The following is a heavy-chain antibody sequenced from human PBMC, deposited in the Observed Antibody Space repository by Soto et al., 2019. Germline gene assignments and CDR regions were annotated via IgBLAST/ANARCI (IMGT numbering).Heavy chain of an antibody. V-gene: IGHV4-59*01. CDR3: ARGEDAFFYYGLDV. CDR2: IYDTGISGYTPST. Sequence: PSETLSLTCTVSGGSFTSSYWSWIRRPPGKGLEWISYIYDTGISGYTPSTSYNPSLKSRVTMSVDTTKSQFSLKLTSVTAADTAVYYCARGEDAFFYYGLDVWGQGITVTVSS. CDR1: GGSFTSSY. J-gene: IGHJ6*02.